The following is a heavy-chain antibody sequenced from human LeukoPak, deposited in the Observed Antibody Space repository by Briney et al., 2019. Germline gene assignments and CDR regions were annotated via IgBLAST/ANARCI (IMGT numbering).Heavy chain of an antibody. J-gene: IGHJ3*02. Sequence: PGGSLRLSCAASGFTFSSYGMHWVRQAPGKGLEWVAVIWYDGSNKYYADSVKGRFTISRDNSKNTLYLQMNSLRAEDTAVYYCARDLPIFGVVSYAFDIWGQGTMVTVSS. D-gene: IGHD3-3*01. CDR3: ARDLPIFGVVSYAFDI. V-gene: IGHV3-33*08. CDR2: IWYDGSNK. CDR1: GFTFSSYG.